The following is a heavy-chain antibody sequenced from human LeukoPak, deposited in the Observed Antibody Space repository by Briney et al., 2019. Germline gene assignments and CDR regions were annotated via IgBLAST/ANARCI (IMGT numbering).Heavy chain of an antibody. CDR3: ARPMSGGWDNNGFDY. Sequence: ASVKVSCKASGGTFNSYAISWVRQAPGQGREGMGGMNPNSGNTGYAQKFQGRVTMTRNTYLSTAYMELSSLRSEDTAVYYCARPMSGGWDNNGFDYWGQGTLVTVSS. D-gene: IGHD6-19*01. CDR2: MNPNSGNT. V-gene: IGHV1-8*02. J-gene: IGHJ4*02. CDR1: GGTFNSYA.